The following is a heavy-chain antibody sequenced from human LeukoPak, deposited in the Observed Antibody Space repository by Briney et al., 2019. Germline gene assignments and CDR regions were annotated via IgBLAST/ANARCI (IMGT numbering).Heavy chain of an antibody. CDR3: ARLRGYSGYDSVWFDP. J-gene: IGHJ5*02. D-gene: IGHD5-12*01. CDR2: VFYSGSP. Sequence: SETLSLTCTVSGGFISSYYWSWIRQPPGKGLEWIAYVFYSGSPNYNPSLKSRVTISVDASKNQFSLKLGSVTAADTAVYYCARLRGYSGYDSVWFDPWGQGTLVTVSS. CDR1: GGFISSYY. V-gene: IGHV4-59*08.